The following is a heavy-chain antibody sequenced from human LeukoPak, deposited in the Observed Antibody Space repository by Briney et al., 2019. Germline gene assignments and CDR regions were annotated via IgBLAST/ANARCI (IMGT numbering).Heavy chain of an antibody. V-gene: IGHV3-48*04. Sequence: GGSLRLSCAASGFTFSSYSMNWVRQAPGKGLEWVSYISSSSSTIYYAGSVKGRFTISRDNAKNSLYLQMNSLRAEDTAVYYCARESGDQADYWGQGTLVTVSS. D-gene: IGHD4-17*01. CDR2: ISSSSSTI. J-gene: IGHJ4*02. CDR3: ARESGDQADY. CDR1: GFTFSSYS.